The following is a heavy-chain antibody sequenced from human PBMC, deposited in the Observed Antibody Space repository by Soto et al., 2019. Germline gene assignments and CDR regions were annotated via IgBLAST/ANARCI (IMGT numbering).Heavy chain of an antibody. Sequence: SETLSLTCAVYGGSFSGYYGSWIRQPPGKGLEWIGEINHSGSTNYNPSLKSRLTISVDMSTSQFSLKLSSVTVADTAVYYCARSDSSGKTRYYFDHWGQGTLVTVSS. CDR1: GGSFSGYY. J-gene: IGHJ4*02. V-gene: IGHV4-34*01. D-gene: IGHD3-22*01. CDR3: ARSDSSGKTRYYFDH. CDR2: INHSGST.